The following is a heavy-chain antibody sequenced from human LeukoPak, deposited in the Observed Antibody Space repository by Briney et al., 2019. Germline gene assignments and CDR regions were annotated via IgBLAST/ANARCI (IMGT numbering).Heavy chain of an antibody. CDR1: GYSFTSYW. J-gene: IGHJ4*02. V-gene: IGHV5-51*01. D-gene: IGHD3-22*01. CDR2: IYPGDSDT. Sequence: GASLKISCKGSGYSFTSYWIGWVRQMPGKGLEWMGIIYPGDSDTRYSASFQGQVTISADKSISTAYLQWSSLKASDTAMYYCARRCYYDSSGYSPCFDYWGQGTLVTVSS. CDR3: ARRCYYDSSGYSPCFDY.